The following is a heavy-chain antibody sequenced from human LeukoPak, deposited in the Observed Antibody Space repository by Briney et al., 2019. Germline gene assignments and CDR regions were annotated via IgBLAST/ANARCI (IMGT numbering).Heavy chain of an antibody. CDR1: EFTFSSYA. V-gene: IGHV3-30-3*02. CDR3: AVGGYGDYDPVGDY. J-gene: IGHJ4*02. D-gene: IGHD4-17*01. CDR2: ISYDGSNK. Sequence: GGSLRLSCSVSEFTFSSYAMHWVRQAPGKGLEWVAVISYDGSNKNHVDSVKGRFTISRDNSKNTLYLHMNSLRPEDTAVYYCAVGGYGDYDPVGDYWGQGTLVTVSS.